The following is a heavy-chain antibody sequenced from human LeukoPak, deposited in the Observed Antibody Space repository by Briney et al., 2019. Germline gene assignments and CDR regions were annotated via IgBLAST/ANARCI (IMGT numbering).Heavy chain of an antibody. CDR3: ARDSGASTDY. Sequence: SETLSLTCTVSGGSISSHFWSWIRQPPGKGLEWIGYIFYTGSTSRNPSLETRVTISVDTSKNQLSLKLSSVTAADTAVYYCARDSGASTDYWGQGTLVTVSS. V-gene: IGHV4-59*11. J-gene: IGHJ4*02. CDR1: GGSISSHF. CDR2: IFYTGST. D-gene: IGHD4/OR15-4a*01.